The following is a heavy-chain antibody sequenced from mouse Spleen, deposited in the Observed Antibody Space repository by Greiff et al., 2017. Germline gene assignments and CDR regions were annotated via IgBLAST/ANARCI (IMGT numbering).Heavy chain of an antibody. CDR1: GYSFTSYY. J-gene: IGHJ3*01. V-gene: IGHV1-66*01. CDR3: ARKRGSEGFAY. CDR2: IYPGSGNT. Sequence: VQLQESGPELVKPGASVKISCKASGYSFTSYYIHWVKQRPGQGLEWIGWIYPGSGNTKYNEKFKGKATLTADTSSSTAYMQLSSLTSEDSAVYYCARKRGSEGFAYWGQGTLVTVSA.